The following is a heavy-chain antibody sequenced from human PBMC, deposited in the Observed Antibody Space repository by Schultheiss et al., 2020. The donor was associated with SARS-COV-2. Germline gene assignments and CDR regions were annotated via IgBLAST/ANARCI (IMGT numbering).Heavy chain of an antibody. Sequence: SETLSLTCAVYGGSFSGYYWSWIRQPPGKGLEWIGEIYHSGSTNYNPSLKSRVTISVDKSKNQFSLKLSSVTAADTAVYYCARDPRSGHLSHYYYYGMDVWGQGTTVTVSS. D-gene: IGHD2-15*01. V-gene: IGHV4-34*01. CDR2: IYHSGST. CDR3: ARDPRSGHLSHYYYYGMDV. J-gene: IGHJ6*02. CDR1: GGSFSGYY.